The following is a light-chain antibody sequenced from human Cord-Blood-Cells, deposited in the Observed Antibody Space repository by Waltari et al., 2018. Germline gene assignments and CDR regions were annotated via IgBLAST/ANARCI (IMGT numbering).Light chain of an antibody. CDR3: MIWHSRAGV. V-gene: IGLV5-45*02. CDR1: SGINFGTYR. J-gene: IGLJ3*02. CDR2: YKSDSDK. Sequence: QAVLTQPSSLSASPGASASLTCTLRSGINFGTYRIYWYQQKPVSPPQYLLRYKSDSDKHQGSTVPSRFSGSKDAWAKAWILRVSVLQSGDEADYYCMIWHSRAGVFGGGTKLTVL.